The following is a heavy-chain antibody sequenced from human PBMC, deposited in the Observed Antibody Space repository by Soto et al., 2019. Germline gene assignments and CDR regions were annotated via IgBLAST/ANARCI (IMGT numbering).Heavy chain of an antibody. Sequence: SETLSLTCTVSGGSIRSSSYYWVWIRQPPGKGLEWIGSIYYTGSTDYNPSLKSRVTISTDTSKNHFSLNLNSVTAADTAVYFCARRLYATFPFAPSGQGTLVTVSS. CDR2: IYYTGST. D-gene: IGHD4-17*01. CDR1: GGSIRSSSYY. J-gene: IGHJ5*02. CDR3: ARRLYATFPFAP. V-gene: IGHV4-39*02.